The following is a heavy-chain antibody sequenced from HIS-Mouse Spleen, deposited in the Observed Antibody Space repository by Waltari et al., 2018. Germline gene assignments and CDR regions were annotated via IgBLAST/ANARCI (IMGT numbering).Heavy chain of an antibody. Sequence: QVQLVESGGGVVQPGRSLRLSCAASGFTFSSYAMHWVRQAPGKGLEGVAVISYDGSNKYYADSVKGRFTISRDNSKNTLYLQMNSLRAEDTAVYYCARGDDFWSGSMGGFDYWGQGTLVTVSS. D-gene: IGHD3-3*01. V-gene: IGHV3-30-3*01. J-gene: IGHJ4*02. CDR3: ARGDDFWSGSMGGFDY. CDR2: ISYDGSNK. CDR1: GFTFSSYA.